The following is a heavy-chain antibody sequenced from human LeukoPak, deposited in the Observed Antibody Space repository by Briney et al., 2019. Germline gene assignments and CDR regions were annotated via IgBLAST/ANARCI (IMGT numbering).Heavy chain of an antibody. CDR2: ISSSSSYT. J-gene: IGHJ4*02. D-gene: IGHD5-24*01. Sequence: GGSLRLTCAASGFTFSDYYMSWIRQAPGKGLEWVSYISSSSSYTNYADSVKGRFTISRDNAKNSLYLQMNSLRAEDTAVYYCARGSRGEMAITPYWGQGTLVTVSS. CDR3: ARGSRGEMAITPY. CDR1: GFTFSDYY. V-gene: IGHV3-11*06.